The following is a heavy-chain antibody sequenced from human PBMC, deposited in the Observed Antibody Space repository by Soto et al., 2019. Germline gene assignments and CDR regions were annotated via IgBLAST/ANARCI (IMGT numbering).Heavy chain of an antibody. D-gene: IGHD2-21*02. V-gene: IGHV3-23*01. Sequence: GGSLRLSCAASRFVFNNYAMNWVRQAPGKGLEWVSAVSGSGVGTYYADSVKGRFTISRDNSKNTLYLQMNRLKAEDTAVYCCAKGHRSGGDCYLDYWGQGTLVTVSS. CDR1: RFVFNNYA. CDR3: AKGHRSGGDCYLDY. J-gene: IGHJ4*02. CDR2: VSGSGVGT.